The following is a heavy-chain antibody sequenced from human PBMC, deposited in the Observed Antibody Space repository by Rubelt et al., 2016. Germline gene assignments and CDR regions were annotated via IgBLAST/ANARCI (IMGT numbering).Heavy chain of an antibody. V-gene: IGHV4-59*08. J-gene: IGHJ4*02. Sequence: GLEWIAFIFSTGAANYSPSLESRVTISVDTSKRQVSLKLNSVTAADTAVYYCARHPRDGNYYGFLTSWGQGTLVTVAS. D-gene: IGHD1-26*01. CDR3: ARHPRDGNYYGFLTS. CDR2: IFSTGAA.